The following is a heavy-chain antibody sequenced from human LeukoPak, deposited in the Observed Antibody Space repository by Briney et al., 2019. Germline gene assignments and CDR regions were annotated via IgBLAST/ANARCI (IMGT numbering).Heavy chain of an antibody. CDR2: IIHSGST. CDR1: GGSFSGYY. CDR3: ARDLDLLYLVYFAY. V-gene: IGHV4-34*12. J-gene: IGHJ4*01. Sequence: SETLSLTCAVYGGSFSGYYWSWIRQPPGKWLEWIGEIIHSGSTNYNPSLKSRVTISVDTSKNQFSLKLSSVTAADTAVYYCARDLDLLYLVYFAYWGQEPWSPSPQ. D-gene: IGHD1-7*01.